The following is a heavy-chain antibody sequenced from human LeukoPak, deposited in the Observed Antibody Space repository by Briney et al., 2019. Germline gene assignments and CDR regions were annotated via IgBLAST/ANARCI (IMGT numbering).Heavy chain of an antibody. CDR2: INHSGST. V-gene: IGHV4-34*01. D-gene: IGHD2-2*01. CDR1: GGSFSGYY. J-gene: IGHJ4*02. CDR3: ARGWGYCSSTSCHPFDY. Sequence: SETLSLTCAVYGGSFSGYYWSWIRQPPGKGLEWIGEINHSGSTNYNPSLKSRVTISVDTSKNQFSLKLSSVTAADTAVYYCARGWGYCSSTSCHPFDYWGQGTLVTVSS.